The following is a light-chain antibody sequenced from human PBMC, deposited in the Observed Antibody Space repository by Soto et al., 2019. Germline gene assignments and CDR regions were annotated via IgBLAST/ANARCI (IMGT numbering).Light chain of an antibody. V-gene: IGKV3-11*01. CDR2: DAS. CDR3: QERDVWPS. Sequence: IVLTQSPVTLALSPGERAVLSCRASQSVSTSLAWYQHKPGQAPRLFIYDASKRAPGVPARFSGSGSGTYFTLTISSLDPEDFAFYYCQERDVWPSFDQGTKVEIK. CDR1: QSVSTS. J-gene: IGKJ1*01.